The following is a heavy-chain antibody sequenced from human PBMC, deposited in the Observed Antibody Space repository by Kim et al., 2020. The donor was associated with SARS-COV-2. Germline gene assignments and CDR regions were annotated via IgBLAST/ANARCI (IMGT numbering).Heavy chain of an antibody. V-gene: IGHV3-33*01. CDR1: GFTFSSYG. CDR3: ARDGGEPPYFDY. CDR2: IWYDGSNK. D-gene: IGHD3-16*01. J-gene: IGHJ4*02. Sequence: GGSLRLSCAASGFTFSSYGMHWVRQAPGKGLEWVAVIWYDGSNKYYADSVKGRFTISRDNSKNTLYLQMNSLRAEDTAVYYCARDGGEPPYFDYWGQGTLVTVSS.